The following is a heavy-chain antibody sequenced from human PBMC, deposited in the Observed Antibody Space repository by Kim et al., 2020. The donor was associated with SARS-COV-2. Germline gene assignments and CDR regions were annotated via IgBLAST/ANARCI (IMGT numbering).Heavy chain of an antibody. CDR3: AREDYGGNKLFDH. V-gene: IGHV3-48*02. D-gene: IGHD2-15*01. Sequence: FADSVKGRFTMARDNAKNSVSLQMNSLRHEDTAVYYCAREDYGGNKLFDHWGQGTLVTVSS. J-gene: IGHJ4*02.